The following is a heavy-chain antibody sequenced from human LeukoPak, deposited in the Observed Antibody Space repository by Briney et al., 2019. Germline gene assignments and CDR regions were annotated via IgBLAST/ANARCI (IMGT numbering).Heavy chain of an antibody. CDR2: IWYDGSNK. CDR3: AKAQATQYYCYYYMDV. Sequence: PGRSLRLSCAASGFTFSSYGMHWVRQAPGKGLEWVAVIWYDGSNKYYADSVKGRFTISRDNSKNTLYLQMNSLRAEDTAVYYCAKAQATQYYCYYYMDVWGKGTTVTVSS. V-gene: IGHV3-33*06. D-gene: IGHD5-12*01. J-gene: IGHJ6*03. CDR1: GFTFSSYG.